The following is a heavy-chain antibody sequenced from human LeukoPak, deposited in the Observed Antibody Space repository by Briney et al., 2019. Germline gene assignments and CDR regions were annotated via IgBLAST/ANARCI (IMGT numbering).Heavy chain of an antibody. CDR1: GFTFSSYS. D-gene: IGHD3-10*01. V-gene: IGHV3-21*01. CDR3: ARDPITKYFDL. Sequence: GGSLRLSCAASGFTFSSYSMNWVRQAPGKGLEWVSSISSSSSYIYYADSVKGRFTISRDNAKNSLYLQMNNLRAEDTAVYYCARDPITKYFDLWGRGTLVTVSS. J-gene: IGHJ2*01. CDR2: ISSSSSYI.